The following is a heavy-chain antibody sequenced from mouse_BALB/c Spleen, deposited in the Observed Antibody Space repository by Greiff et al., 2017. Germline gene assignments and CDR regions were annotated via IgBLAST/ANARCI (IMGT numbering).Heavy chain of an antibody. CDR3: ARGYWYFDV. CDR1: GFNIKDTY. V-gene: IGHV14-3*02. Sequence: EVKLQQSGAELVKPGASVKLSCTASGFNIKDTYMHWVKQRPEQGLEWIGRIDPANGNTKYDPKFQGKATITADTSSNTAYLQLSSLTSEDTAVYYCARGYWYFDVWGAGTTVTVSS. CDR2: IDPANGNT. J-gene: IGHJ1*01.